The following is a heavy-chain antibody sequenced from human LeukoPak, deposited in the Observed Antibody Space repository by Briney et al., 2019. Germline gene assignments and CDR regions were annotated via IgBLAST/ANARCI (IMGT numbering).Heavy chain of an antibody. Sequence: PSETLSLTCTVSGGSISSSSYYWGWIRQPPGKGREWIGSIYYSGSTYYNPSLKSRVTISVDTSKNQFSLKLSSVTAADTAVYYCARLSDSSSSYWGQGTLVTVSS. CDR2: IYYSGST. V-gene: IGHV4-39*07. D-gene: IGHD6-6*01. J-gene: IGHJ4*02. CDR1: GGSISSSSYY. CDR3: ARLSDSSSSY.